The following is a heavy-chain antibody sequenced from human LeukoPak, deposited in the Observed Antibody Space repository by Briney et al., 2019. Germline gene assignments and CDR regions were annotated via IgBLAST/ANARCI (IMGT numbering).Heavy chain of an antibody. CDR2: ISSSGSTI. V-gene: IGHV3-11*04. J-gene: IGHJ3*02. CDR3: AKGSHFYDSSGFYRDAFDI. D-gene: IGHD3-22*01. Sequence: GGSLRLSCAASGFTFSSYWMSWIRQAPGKGLEWVSYISSSGSTIYYADSVKGRFTISRDNAKNSLYLQMNSLRAEDTAVYYCAKGSHFYDSSGFYRDAFDIWGQGTMVTVSS. CDR1: GFTFSSYW.